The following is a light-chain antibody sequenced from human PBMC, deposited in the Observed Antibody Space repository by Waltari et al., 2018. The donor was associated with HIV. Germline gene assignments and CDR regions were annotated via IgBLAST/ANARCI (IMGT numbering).Light chain of an antibody. CDR1: TRDIGDF. V-gene: IGLV2-14*03. Sequence: SALTQPASVSGSLGPSVTISCPGATRDIGDFSSWSQPLPGRAPPLLFSGVNRRASGISHRFFASKSGATASLTISRLQADDEGCYYCSSTADLESVTCGGGTHAVIFG. CDR3: SSTADLESVTCGGGTHAVI. CDR2: GVN. J-gene: IGLJ1*01.